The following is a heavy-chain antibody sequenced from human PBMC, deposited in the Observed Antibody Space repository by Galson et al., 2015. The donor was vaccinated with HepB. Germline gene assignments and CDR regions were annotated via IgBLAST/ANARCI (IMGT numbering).Heavy chain of an antibody. CDR2: INAGNGNT. Sequence: SVKVSCKAYGYTFTSYAMHWVRQAPGQRLEWMGWINAGNGNTKYSPKFQGRVTITMDPSASTAYMELSSLRSEDTAVYYCARSLLGYCSSTSCSEGWFDPWCQGTLFTVSS. V-gene: IGHV1-3*01. CDR3: ARSLLGYCSSTSCSEGWFDP. J-gene: IGHJ5*02. CDR1: GYTFTSYA. D-gene: IGHD2-2*01.